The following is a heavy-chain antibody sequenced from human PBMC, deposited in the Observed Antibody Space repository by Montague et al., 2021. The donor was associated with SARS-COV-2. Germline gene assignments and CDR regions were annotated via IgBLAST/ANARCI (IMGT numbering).Heavy chain of an antibody. CDR3: ARHANGDCYYFDY. D-gene: IGHD2-21*01. V-gene: IGHV4-59*08. Sequence: SETLSLTCSVSGGSISSSYWSWIRQPPGKGLEWIGYIYYYGSAKYNPSLQSRVTISVDTSKNQFSLKLSSVSAADTAVYYCARHANGDCYYFDYWGQGTLVTVSS. CDR1: GGSISSSY. J-gene: IGHJ4*02. CDR2: IYYYGSA.